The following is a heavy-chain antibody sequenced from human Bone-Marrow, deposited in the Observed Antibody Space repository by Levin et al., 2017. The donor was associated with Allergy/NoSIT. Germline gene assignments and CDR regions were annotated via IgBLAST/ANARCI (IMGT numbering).Heavy chain of an antibody. CDR3: ARVFSGYASDDY. D-gene: IGHD5-12*01. Sequence: PSETLSLTCTVSGGSISSGGYYWSWIRQHPGKGLEWIGYIYYSGSTYYNPSLKSRVTISVDTSKNQFSLKLSSVTAADTAVYYCARVFSGYASDDYWGQGTLVTVSS. V-gene: IGHV4-31*03. J-gene: IGHJ4*02. CDR2: IYYSGST. CDR1: GGSISSGGYY.